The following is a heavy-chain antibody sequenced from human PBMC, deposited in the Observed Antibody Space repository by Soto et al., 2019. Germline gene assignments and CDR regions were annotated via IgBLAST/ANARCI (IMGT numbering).Heavy chain of an antibody. J-gene: IGHJ6*02. D-gene: IGHD3-16*02. CDR1: GAAINSGGFT. V-gene: IGHV4-31*03. Sequence: PSETLSLTCSVSGAAINSGGFTWTWIRQHAGKSLEWLGYISHIGTTNYNPSLKRRLSISADTSKNHFSLTLTSVTAAHPAVSYGAPMGLSGYLAVWGQGTTVTVSS. CDR3: APMGLSGYLAV. CDR2: ISHIGTT.